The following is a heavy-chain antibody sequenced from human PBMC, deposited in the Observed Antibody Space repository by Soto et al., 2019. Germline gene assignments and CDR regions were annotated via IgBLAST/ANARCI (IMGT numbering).Heavy chain of an antibody. D-gene: IGHD2-15*01. CDR1: GGSFSGYY. J-gene: IGHJ5*02. Sequence: QVQLQQWGAGLLKPSETLSLTCVVYGGSFSGYYWRWIRQPPGKGLEWVGEINHSGSTNYNPSLKSRVTISVDTSKNQFALKLSSVTAADTAVYYGARGFRFCSGGSCYSGWFDPWGQGTLVTVSS. V-gene: IGHV4-34*01. CDR3: ARGFRFCSGGSCYSGWFDP. CDR2: INHSGST.